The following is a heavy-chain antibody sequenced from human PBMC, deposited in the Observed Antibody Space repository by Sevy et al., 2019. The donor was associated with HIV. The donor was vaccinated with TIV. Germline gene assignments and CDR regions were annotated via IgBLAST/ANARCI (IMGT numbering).Heavy chain of an antibody. D-gene: IGHD6-19*01. CDR2: ISSSSSTI. CDR1: GFTFSSYS. V-gene: IGHV3-48*02. J-gene: IGHJ6*02. Sequence: GGSLRLSCAASGFTFSSYSMNWVRQAPGKGLEWVSYISSSSSTIYYADSVKGRFTISRDNAKNSLYLQMNSLRDEDTAVYYGARAQLLHSGPPFYYYYGMDVWGQGTTVTVSS. CDR3: ARAQLLHSGPPFYYYYGMDV.